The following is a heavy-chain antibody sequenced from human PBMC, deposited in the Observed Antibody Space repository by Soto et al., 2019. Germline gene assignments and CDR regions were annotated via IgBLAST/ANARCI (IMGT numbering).Heavy chain of an antibody. CDR2: LYYTGTT. J-gene: IGHJ6*02. V-gene: IGHV4-39*01. D-gene: IGHD3-9*01. CDR3: ARADYEILTGSYAMDF. Sequence: SETLSLTCSVSGGSIGSSSYYFGWIRQPPGKGLEWIGSLYYTGTTNYNSSLKSRVTISADKSQNQFSLRLSSVTAADTAVYYCARADYEILTGSYAMDFWGQGTTVTVSS. CDR1: GGSIGSSSYY.